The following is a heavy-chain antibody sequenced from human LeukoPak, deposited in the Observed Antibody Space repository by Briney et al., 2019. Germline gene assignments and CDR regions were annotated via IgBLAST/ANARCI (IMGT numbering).Heavy chain of an antibody. J-gene: IGHJ4*02. Sequence: ASVKVSCKASGYTFTSYDINWVRQATGQGLEWMGWMNPNSGNTGYAQKFQGSVTMTRNTSISTAYMELSSLRSEDTAVYYCARGRGTYYDFWSGGTDYWGQGTLVTVSS. V-gene: IGHV1-8*01. CDR3: ARGRGTYYDFWSGGTDY. D-gene: IGHD3-3*01. CDR2: MNPNSGNT. CDR1: GYTFTSYD.